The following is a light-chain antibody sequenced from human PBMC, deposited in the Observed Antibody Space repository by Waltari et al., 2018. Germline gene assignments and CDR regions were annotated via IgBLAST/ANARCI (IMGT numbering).Light chain of an antibody. J-gene: IGLJ3*02. Sequence: QSALTQPTSVSGSPGQSITIPCTGTSRDVGFYNYVSWYQPYPGKVPRLLISDVSERPSGISSRFSGSKSGNTASLTISGLQADDEADYYCNSYTGSSSWVFGGGTKLTVL. CDR2: DVS. CDR1: SRDVGFYNY. CDR3: NSYTGSSSWV. V-gene: IGLV2-14*01.